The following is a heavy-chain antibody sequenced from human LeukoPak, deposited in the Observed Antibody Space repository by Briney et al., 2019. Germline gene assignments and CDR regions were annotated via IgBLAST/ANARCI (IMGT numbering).Heavy chain of an antibody. V-gene: IGHV1-69*04. CDR1: GGSFSSFV. D-gene: IGHD3-22*01. CDR3: TREGVYAPDGSGYHRDAFDI. J-gene: IGHJ3*02. Sequence: SVKVSCKASGGSFSSFVITWVRQAPGQGLEWMGRIIPVLGVSNFAQKLQGRVTITADKSTNTAHMDLSRLESGDTAVYYCTREGVYAPDGSGYHRDAFDIWGQGTLVIVSP. CDR2: IIPVLGVS.